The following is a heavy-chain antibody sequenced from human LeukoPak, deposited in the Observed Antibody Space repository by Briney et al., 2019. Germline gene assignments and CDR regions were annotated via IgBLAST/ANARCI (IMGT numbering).Heavy chain of an antibody. J-gene: IGHJ3*02. D-gene: IGHD6-13*01. CDR1: GYNFFSYW. V-gene: IGHV5-51*01. CDR3: AARGGAAGDSDAFDI. Sequence: GESLKISCKGSGYNFFSYWIGWVRQMPGKGLEWMGIIYPGDSSTRYSPSFQGQVTISADKSISTVYLQWTSLKASDTAMYYCAARGGAAGDSDAFDIWGQGTMVTVSS. CDR2: IYPGDSST.